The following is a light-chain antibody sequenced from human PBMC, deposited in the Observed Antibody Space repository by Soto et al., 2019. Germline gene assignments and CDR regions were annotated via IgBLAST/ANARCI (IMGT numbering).Light chain of an antibody. CDR1: QSVSSSY. Sequence: EIVLTQSPGTLSLSPGERATLSCRASQSVSSSYLAWYQQKPGQAPRLLIYGASSRATGIPDRFSGSGSGTDFTLTISRLEPEDFAVYYCQHYGSSPCTFGQGTKLEIK. J-gene: IGKJ2*02. CDR2: GAS. CDR3: QHYGSSPCT. V-gene: IGKV3-20*01.